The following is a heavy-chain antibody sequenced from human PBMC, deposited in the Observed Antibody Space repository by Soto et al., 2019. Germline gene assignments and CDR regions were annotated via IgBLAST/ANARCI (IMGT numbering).Heavy chain of an antibody. CDR1: GGTFSSSA. CDR3: ARATYDFWSYYYFDY. Sequence: SGKVSCKASGGTFSSSAISWVRQAPGQGLEWMGGIIPIFGTANYAQKFQGRVTITADESTSTAYMELSSLRSEDTAVYYCARATYDFWSYYYFDYWGQGTLVTVSS. D-gene: IGHD3-3*01. J-gene: IGHJ4*02. CDR2: IIPIFGTA. V-gene: IGHV1-69*13.